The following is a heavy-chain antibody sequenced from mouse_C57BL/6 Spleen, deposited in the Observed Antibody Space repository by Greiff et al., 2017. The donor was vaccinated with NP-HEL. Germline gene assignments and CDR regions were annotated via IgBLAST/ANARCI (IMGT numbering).Heavy chain of an antibody. CDR2: ILPGSGST. CDR1: GYTFTGYW. CDR3: ARYGSSPYYAMDY. Sequence: VQLVESGAELMKPGASVKLSCKATGYTFTGYWIEWVKQRPGHGLEWIGEILPGSGSTPYPEKFKGTATFTADTSSNTAYMQLSSLTTEDSAIYYCARYGSSPYYAMDYWGQGTSVTVSS. V-gene: IGHV1-9*01. D-gene: IGHD1-1*01. J-gene: IGHJ4*01.